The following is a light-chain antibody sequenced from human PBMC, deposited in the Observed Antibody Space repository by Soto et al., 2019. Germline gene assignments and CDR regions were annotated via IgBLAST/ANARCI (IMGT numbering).Light chain of an antibody. CDR1: HSVSSNY. CDR2: RAS. CDR3: HQYGSSPWT. Sequence: EIVLTQSPGTLSLSPGERSTLSFRSSHSVSSNYLAWYQQKPGQAPRLLIYRASSRATGIPDRFSGSGSGTDFTLTNSRLEPEDFAVYYCHQYGSSPWTFGQGTKVDIK. V-gene: IGKV3-20*01. J-gene: IGKJ1*01.